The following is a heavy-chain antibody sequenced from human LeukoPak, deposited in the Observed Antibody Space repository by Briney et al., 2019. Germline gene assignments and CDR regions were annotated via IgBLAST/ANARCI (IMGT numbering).Heavy chain of an antibody. CDR2: ISGSGGST. V-gene: IGHV3-23*01. CDR1: GFTFSSYA. J-gene: IGHJ4*02. Sequence: GGSLRLSCAASGFTFSSYAMSWVRQAPGKGLVWVSAISGSGGSTYYADSVKGRFTISRDNSKNTLYLQMNSLRAEDTAVYYCAKEPPPSLFGVVHYFDYWGQGTLVTVSS. CDR3: AKEPPPSLFGVVHYFDY. D-gene: IGHD3-3*01.